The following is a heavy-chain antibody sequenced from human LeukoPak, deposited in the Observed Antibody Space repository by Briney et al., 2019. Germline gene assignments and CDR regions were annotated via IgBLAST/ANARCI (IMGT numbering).Heavy chain of an antibody. CDR1: GFTFKNYG. V-gene: IGHV3-21*05. CDR2: ISSSSSYI. D-gene: IGHD3-16*01. Sequence: GGSLRLSCAASGFTFKNYGIHWVRQAPGKGLEWVSYISSSSSYIYQADSVKGRFTISRDNAKNSLYLQMNSLRAEDTAVYYCARVVWGQLTYYFDYWGQGTLVTVSS. J-gene: IGHJ4*02. CDR3: ARVVWGQLTYYFDY.